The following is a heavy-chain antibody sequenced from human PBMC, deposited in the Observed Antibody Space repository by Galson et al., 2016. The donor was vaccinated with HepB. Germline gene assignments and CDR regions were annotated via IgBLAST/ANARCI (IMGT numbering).Heavy chain of an antibody. CDR3: ARDGRDYPGSYYPPFDN. D-gene: IGHD1-26*01. Sequence: SVKVSCKASGYTFINFGLSWVRQAPGQGLEWMGWISPHSGNTNYAQKFQGRVTMTTDTGTGTAYMDLRSLRSDDTAVYFCARDGRDYPGSYYPPFDNWGQGTLVTVSS. CDR2: ISPHSGNT. CDR1: GYTFINFG. J-gene: IGHJ4*02. V-gene: IGHV1-18*01.